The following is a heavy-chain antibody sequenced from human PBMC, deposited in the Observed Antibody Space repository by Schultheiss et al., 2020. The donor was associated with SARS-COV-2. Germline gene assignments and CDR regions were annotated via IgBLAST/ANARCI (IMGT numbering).Heavy chain of an antibody. CDR1: GFTFDDYA. V-gene: IGHV3-9*01. Sequence: GGSLRLSCAASGFTFDDYAMHWVRQAPGKGLEWVSGISWNSGSIGYADSVKGRFTISRDNARNSVYLQMNSLRAEDTAMYYCAKESSYSKGSRGDYFDFGGQGTLVTVSS. CDR3: AKESSYSKGSRGDYFDF. D-gene: IGHD1-26*01. J-gene: IGHJ4*02. CDR2: ISWNSGSI.